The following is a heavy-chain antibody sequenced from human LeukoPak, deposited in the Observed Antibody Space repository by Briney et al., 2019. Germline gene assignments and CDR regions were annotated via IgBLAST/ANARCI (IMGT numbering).Heavy chain of an antibody. CDR2: INYTGDTT. D-gene: IGHD2-2*01. CDR1: GYTFTSYH. V-gene: IGHV1-46*01. J-gene: IGHJ4*02. Sequence: ASVKVSCMTSGYTFTSYHMHWVRQAPGQGLEWVAIINYTGDTTVYAQKFQGRVTVSRDTSTSKVYMDLGSLSSEYTAVYYCVREDAHTYYFDFWGPGTLVTVSS. CDR3: VREDAHTYYFDF.